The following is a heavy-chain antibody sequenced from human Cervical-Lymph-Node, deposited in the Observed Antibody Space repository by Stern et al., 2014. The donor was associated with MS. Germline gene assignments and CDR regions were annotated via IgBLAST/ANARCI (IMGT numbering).Heavy chain of an antibody. CDR2: ISPIFGTA. V-gene: IGHV1-69*01. J-gene: IGHJ6*02. CDR3: ARLDSSGYFYYDMDV. CDR1: GGTLRSYV. Sequence: QVQLVQSGAEVKKSGSSVKVSCKASGGTLRSYVITWARQASGQGPEWMGEISPIFGTATYAQQFQGRVTITADESTSTVYMELSSLRSEDTAVYYCARLDSSGYFYYDMDVWGQGTTVTVSS. D-gene: IGHD3-22*01.